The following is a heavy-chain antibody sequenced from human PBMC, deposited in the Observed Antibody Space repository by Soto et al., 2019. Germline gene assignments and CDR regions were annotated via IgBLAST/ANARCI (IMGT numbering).Heavy chain of an antibody. CDR1: GFTFSSYA. Sequence: HPGGSLRLSFAASGFTFSSYALSWVRQAPGKGLEWGSAISGSGGSTYYADSVKGRFTISRDNSKNTLYLQLNSLRAEDTAVYYCAKDRPIYYGMDVWGQGTTVTVSS. V-gene: IGHV3-23*01. J-gene: IGHJ6*02. CDR2: ISGSGGST. CDR3: AKDRPIYYGMDV. D-gene: IGHD2-21*01.